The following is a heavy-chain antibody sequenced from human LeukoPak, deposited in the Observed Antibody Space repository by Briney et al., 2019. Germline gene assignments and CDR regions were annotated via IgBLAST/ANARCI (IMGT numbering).Heavy chain of an antibody. CDR1: GSTVSSYS. CDR3: ARDRVVTTSCYFDY. J-gene: IGHJ4*02. Sequence: MSGGSLRLSCAASGSTVSSYSMIWVRQAPGKGLEWVSSISSSSTYIEYADSVKGRFTISRDNAENSLKLQMNSLRAEDTAVYYCARDRVVTTSCYFDYWGQGTLVTVSS. CDR2: ISSSSTYI. D-gene: IGHD2-21*02. V-gene: IGHV3-21*01.